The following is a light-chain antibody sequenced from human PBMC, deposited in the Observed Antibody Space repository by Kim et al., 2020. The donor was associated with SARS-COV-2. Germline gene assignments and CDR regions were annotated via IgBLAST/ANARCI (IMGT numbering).Light chain of an antibody. V-gene: IGLV3-1*01. Sequence: SVSPGQPANITCSGHKLGDKYCCCYQQKPGQSPVLVIYHDTRRPSGIPGRFSGSSFGNTATLTISGAQAMDEADYFFQAWDSGRVVFGGGTQLTVL. J-gene: IGLJ2*01. CDR2: HDT. CDR1: KLGDKY. CDR3: QAWDSGRVV.